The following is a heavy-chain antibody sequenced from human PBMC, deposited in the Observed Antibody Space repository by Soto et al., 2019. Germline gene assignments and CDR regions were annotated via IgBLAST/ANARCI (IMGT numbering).Heavy chain of an antibody. V-gene: IGHV4-39*01. CDR3: ARLEGLATISYYFDF. D-gene: IGHD5-12*01. J-gene: IGHJ4*02. CDR1: DDSINSDKYY. CDR2: IYYRGNA. Sequence: QLQLQESGPGLVKPSETLSLTCSVSDDSINSDKYYWGWIRQPPGKGLEWIGSIYYRGNAYYNPSLQTRVTISLDNSKSQSSLKLNSVTAADSAVYFCARLEGLATISYYFDFWGPGALVTVSS.